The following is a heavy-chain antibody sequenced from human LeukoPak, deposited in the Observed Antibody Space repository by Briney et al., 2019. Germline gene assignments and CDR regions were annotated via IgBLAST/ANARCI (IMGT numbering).Heavy chain of an antibody. J-gene: IGHJ4*02. CDR2: IWYDGSSK. Sequence: GGSLRLSCAASGFTFGSFAMHWVGQAPGKGQGWVAVIWYDGSSKFYADSVKGRFTISRDNAKNSLYLQMNSLRVEDTAVYYCAREAYSSGWSIWDCWGQGTLVTVSS. CDR1: GFTFGSFA. V-gene: IGHV3-33*01. CDR3: AREAYSSGWSIWDC. D-gene: IGHD6-19*01.